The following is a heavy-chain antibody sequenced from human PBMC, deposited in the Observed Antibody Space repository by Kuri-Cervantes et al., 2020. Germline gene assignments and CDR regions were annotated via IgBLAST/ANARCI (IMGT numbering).Heavy chain of an antibody. V-gene: IGHV3-74*01. D-gene: IGHD4-17*01. CDR3: ARSTVTKRMD. CDR1: GFTFSSYA. Sequence: GESLKISCAASGFTFSSYAMHWVRQAPGKGLVWVSRINSDGSSTSYADSVKGRFTISRDNAKNTLYLQMNSLRAEDTAVYYCARSTVTKRMDWGQGTLVTVSS. J-gene: IGHJ4*02. CDR2: INSDGSST.